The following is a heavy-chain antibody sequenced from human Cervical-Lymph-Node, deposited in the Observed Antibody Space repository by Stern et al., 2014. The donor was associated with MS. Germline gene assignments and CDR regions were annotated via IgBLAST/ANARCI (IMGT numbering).Heavy chain of an antibody. CDR3: AREVAGHRLGMMDV. CDR2: INPSGGSK. Sequence: QMQLVQSGAEVKKPGASVKVSCKASGYTFTSYYMHWVRQAPGQGLEWMGIINPSGGSKRYAQKFQGRVTMTRDTSTSTVYMELSGLRSEDTAVYYCAREVAGHRLGMMDVWGQGTTVTVSS. V-gene: IGHV1-46*01. J-gene: IGHJ6*02. CDR1: GYTFTSYY. D-gene: IGHD6-19*01.